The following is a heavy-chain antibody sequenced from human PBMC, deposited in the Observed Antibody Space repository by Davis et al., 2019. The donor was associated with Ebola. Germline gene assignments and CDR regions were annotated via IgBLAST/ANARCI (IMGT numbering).Heavy chain of an antibody. CDR3: AKSAFSDSVT. CDR1: GFSVSRTY. D-gene: IGHD2-21*01. J-gene: IGHJ4*02. Sequence: PGGSLRLSCAVSGFSVSRTYMSWVRQAPGKGLEWVSTIYNDGATNYAASVKDRLTISRDNSKNTLYLQLNSLGPEDTAIYYCAKSAFSDSVTWGQGTLVTVSS. CDR2: IYNDGAT. V-gene: IGHV3-53*05.